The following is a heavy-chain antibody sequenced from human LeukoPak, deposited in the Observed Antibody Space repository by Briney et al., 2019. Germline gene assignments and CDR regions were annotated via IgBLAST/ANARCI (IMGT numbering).Heavy chain of an antibody. CDR3: ARDSYGSGSYYDY. V-gene: IGHV4-34*01. CDR1: GGSFSGYY. CDR2: INHSGST. D-gene: IGHD3-10*01. Sequence: SETLSLTCAVYGGSFSGYYWSWIRQPPGKGLEWIGEINHSGSTNYNPSLKSRVTISVDTSKNQFSLKLSSVTAADTAVYYCARDSYGSGSYYDYWGQGTLVTVSS. J-gene: IGHJ4*02.